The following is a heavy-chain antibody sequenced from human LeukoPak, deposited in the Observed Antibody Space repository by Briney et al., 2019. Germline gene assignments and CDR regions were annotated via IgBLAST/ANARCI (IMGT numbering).Heavy chain of an antibody. Sequence: GGSLRLSCAASGFTFSSYAMHWVRQAPGKGLEWVAVISYDGSNKYYADSVKGRFTISRDNSKNTLYLQMNSLRAEDTAVYYCASALYSSSDYYYYGMDVWGQGTTVTVSS. CDR3: ASALYSSSDYYYYGMDV. J-gene: IGHJ6*02. CDR1: GFTFSSYA. V-gene: IGHV3-30-3*01. CDR2: ISYDGSNK. D-gene: IGHD6-13*01.